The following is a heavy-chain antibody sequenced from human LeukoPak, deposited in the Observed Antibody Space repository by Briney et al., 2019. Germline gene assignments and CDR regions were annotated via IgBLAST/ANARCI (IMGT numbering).Heavy chain of an antibody. CDR3: AKDRPKASSYFDY. J-gene: IGHJ4*02. V-gene: IGHV3-23*01. Sequence: GGSLRLSCAASGFTFSSYAMSWVRQAPGKGLEWVSAISGSGGSTYYEDSVKGRYNIYIDNSKNTLYLQMNSLRAEDTAVYYCAKDRPKASSYFDYWRQGTRVTVSS. CDR1: GFTFSSYA. CDR2: ISGSGGST.